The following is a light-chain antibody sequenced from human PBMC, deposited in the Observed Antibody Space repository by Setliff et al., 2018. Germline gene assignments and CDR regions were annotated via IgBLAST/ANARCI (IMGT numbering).Light chain of an antibody. Sequence: QSVLTQPASVSGSPGQTSTISCTGTSSDVGNYIYVSWYQQHPGRAPKLMIYDVSTRPSGISYRFSGSKSGNTASLTISGLQAEDEADYYCSSFRGGTSPFVFGTGTRSPS. V-gene: IGLV2-14*03. CDR1: SSDVGNYIY. CDR3: SSFRGGTSPFV. J-gene: IGLJ1*01. CDR2: DVS.